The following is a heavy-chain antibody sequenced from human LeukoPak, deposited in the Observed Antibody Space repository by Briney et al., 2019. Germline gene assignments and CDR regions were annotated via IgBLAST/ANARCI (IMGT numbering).Heavy chain of an antibody. CDR1: GGTFSSYA. CDR2: IIPIFGTA. CDR3: AITDIVVVPAVSYYYYYMDV. Sequence: GASVKVSCKASGGTFSSYAISWVRQAPGQGLEWMGGIIPIFGTANYAQKFQGRVTITADESTSTAYMELSSLRSEDTAVYYCAITDIVVVPAVSYYYYYMDVWGKGTTVTVSS. J-gene: IGHJ6*03. V-gene: IGHV1-69*13. D-gene: IGHD2-2*01.